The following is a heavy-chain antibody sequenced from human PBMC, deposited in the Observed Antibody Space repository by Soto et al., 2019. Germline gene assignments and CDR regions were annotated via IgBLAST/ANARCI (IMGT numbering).Heavy chain of an antibody. Sequence: ASVKVSCKASGYTFTGYYIHWVRQAPGQGLEWMGWINPNSGGTKYAQNFQAWVTMTRDTSISTAYMELSSLRSEDTAVYYCATASRSGGSCYDYWGQGTLVTVSS. D-gene: IGHD2-15*01. V-gene: IGHV1-2*04. CDR3: ATASRSGGSCYDY. CDR2: INPNSGGT. CDR1: GYTFTGYY. J-gene: IGHJ4*02.